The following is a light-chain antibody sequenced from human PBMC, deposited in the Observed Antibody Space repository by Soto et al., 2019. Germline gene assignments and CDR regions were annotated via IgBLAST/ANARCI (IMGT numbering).Light chain of an antibody. CDR3: LQHDSYPLT. Sequence: DIQMTQSPSSLSASVGDRVTITCRARQSISSYVNWYQQRPGKAPKRLIYEASSLQSGVPSRFSGSGSGTEFTLTISSLQPEDSATYYCLQHDSYPLTFGGGTKV. J-gene: IGKJ4*01. V-gene: IGKV1-17*01. CDR1: QSISSY. CDR2: EAS.